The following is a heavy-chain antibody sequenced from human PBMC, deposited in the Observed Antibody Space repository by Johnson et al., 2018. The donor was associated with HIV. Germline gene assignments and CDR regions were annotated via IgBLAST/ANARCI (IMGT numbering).Heavy chain of an antibody. CDR1: GFTFSSYA. J-gene: IGHJ3*02. Sequence: QVQLVESGGGVVQPGRSLKLSCAASGFTFSSYAMHWVRQAPGKGLDWVAVISYDGSNKYYVDSVRGRFTISRDNSKKTLSLQMNSLRPEDTAVYYCAKSSAATYYGDALDMWGQGTMVTVSS. CDR2: ISYDGSNK. CDR3: AKSSAATYYGDALDM. V-gene: IGHV3-30-3*02. D-gene: IGHD3-10*01.